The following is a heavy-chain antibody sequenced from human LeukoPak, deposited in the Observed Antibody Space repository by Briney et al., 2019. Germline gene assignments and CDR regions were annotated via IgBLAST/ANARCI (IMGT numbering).Heavy chain of an antibody. CDR1: GFTFSSYG. D-gene: IGHD7-27*01. CDR2: IWHDGSNK. Sequence: GGSLRLSCAASGFTFSSYGMHWVRQAPGKGLEWVAVIWHDGSNKYYADSVKGRFTISRDNSKNTLYLQMNSLSAEDTAVYYCAKDLGNWYYYMDVWGKGTTVTVSS. J-gene: IGHJ6*03. CDR3: AKDLGNWYYYMDV. V-gene: IGHV3-33*06.